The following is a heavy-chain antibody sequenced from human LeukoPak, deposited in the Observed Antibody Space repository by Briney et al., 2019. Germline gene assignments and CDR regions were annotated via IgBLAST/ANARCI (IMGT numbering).Heavy chain of an antibody. CDR1: GFTFRSYW. D-gene: IGHD6-13*01. CDR2: IKQDGSEK. V-gene: IGHV3-7*04. J-gene: IGHJ1*01. CDR3: ARDMGHGTWYSAEYFQH. Sequence: GGSLRLSCAASGFTFRSYWMSWVRQAPGRGLEWVANIKQDGSEKYYVDSVKGRFTISRDNAKNSLYLQMNSLRAEDTAVYYRARDMGHGTWYSAEYFQHWGQGTLVTVSS.